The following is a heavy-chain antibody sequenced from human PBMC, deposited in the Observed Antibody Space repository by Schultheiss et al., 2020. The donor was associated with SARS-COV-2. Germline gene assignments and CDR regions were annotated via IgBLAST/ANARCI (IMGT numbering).Heavy chain of an antibody. CDR2: IYHSGST. J-gene: IGHJ3*02. Sequence: SETLSLTCAVYGGSFSGYYWSWIRQPPGKGLEWIGSIYHSGSTNYNPSLKSRVTISVDTSKNQFSLKLSSVTAADTAVYYCASLGVVVPAATGSASWYGGAFDIWGQGTMVTVSS. V-gene: IGHV4-34*01. D-gene: IGHD2-2*01. CDR3: ASLGVVVPAATGSASWYGGAFDI. CDR1: GGSFSGYY.